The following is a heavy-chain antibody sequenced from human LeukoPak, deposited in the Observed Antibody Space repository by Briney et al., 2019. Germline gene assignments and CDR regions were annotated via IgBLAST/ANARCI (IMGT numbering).Heavy chain of an antibody. Sequence: ASVKVSCKASGYTFTGYYMHWVRQAPGQGLEWMGWINPNSGGTNYAQKFQGRGTMARDTSISTAYMELSRLRSGGTAVYYCARSSSSWYNYFDYWGEGTLVSVSS. CDR1: GYTFTGYY. CDR3: ARSSSSWYNYFDY. D-gene: IGHD6-13*01. J-gene: IGHJ4*02. CDR2: INPNSGGT. V-gene: IGHV1-2*02.